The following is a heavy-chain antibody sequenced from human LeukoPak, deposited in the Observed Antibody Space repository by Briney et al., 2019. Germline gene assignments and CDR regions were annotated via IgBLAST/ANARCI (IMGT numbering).Heavy chain of an antibody. CDR2: IIPIFGTA. V-gene: IGHV1-69*01. J-gene: IGHJ4*02. CDR3: ARYCSSTSCYNGDY. CDR1: GGTFSSYA. Sequence: GSSVKVSCKASGGTFSSYAISWVRQAPGQGLEWMGGIIPIFGTANYAQKFQGRVTITADESTSTAYMELSSLRSEDMAVYYCARYCSSTSCYNGDYWGQGTLVTVSS. D-gene: IGHD2-2*02.